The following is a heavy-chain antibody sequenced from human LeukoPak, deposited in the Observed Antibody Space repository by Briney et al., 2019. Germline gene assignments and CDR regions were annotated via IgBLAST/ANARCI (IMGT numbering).Heavy chain of an antibody. V-gene: IGHV3-30*18. CDR3: AKGGCSSTTCYLANP. J-gene: IGHJ5*02. Sequence: GGSLRLSCAASGLTFSSYGMHWVSQAPGKGLEWVAVISYDGTIRNYADSVKGRFTISRDNSKNTLYLQMNSLTAEDTALYYCAKGGCSSTTCYLANPWGQGTLVTVSS. D-gene: IGHD2-2*01. CDR2: ISYDGTIR. CDR1: GLTFSSYG.